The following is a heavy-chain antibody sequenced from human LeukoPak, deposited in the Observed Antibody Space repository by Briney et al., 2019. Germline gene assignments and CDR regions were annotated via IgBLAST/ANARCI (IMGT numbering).Heavy chain of an antibody. CDR3: VKGGHKLDIQTTHYYYGLDV. CDR1: EFTLSDHW. D-gene: IGHD4-17*01. J-gene: IGHJ6*02. Sequence: GGSLRLSCVASEFTLSDHWMYWVRQGPGRGLAHVSRIESDASRTTYADSVKGRFTISRDDAKNTMYLQMNSLRGEDTAVYYCVKGGHKLDIQTTHYYYGLDVWGQGTTVAVSS. V-gene: IGHV3-74*03. CDR2: IESDASRT.